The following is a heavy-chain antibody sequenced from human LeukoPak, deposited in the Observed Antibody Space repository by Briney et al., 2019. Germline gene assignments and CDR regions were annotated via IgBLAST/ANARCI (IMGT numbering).Heavy chain of an antibody. Sequence: ASVKVSCKASGYTFTSYDINWVRQATGQGLEWMGWMNPNSGNTGYAQKFQGRVTITRSTSISTAYMELSSLRSEDTAVYYCARDRGRTVITPGPFSSDYWGQGTLVTVSS. CDR3: ARDRGRTVITPGPFSSDY. V-gene: IGHV1-8*03. D-gene: IGHD4-23*01. CDR2: MNPNSGNT. CDR1: GYTFTSYD. J-gene: IGHJ4*02.